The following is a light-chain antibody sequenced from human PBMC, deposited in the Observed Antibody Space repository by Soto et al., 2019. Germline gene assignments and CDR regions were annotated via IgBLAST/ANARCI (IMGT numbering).Light chain of an antibody. CDR3: QQYGSSSWT. Sequence: EIVLTQSPGTLSLSPGEIATLSCRASQSVSSSYLAWYQQKPGQAPRLLIYGASSRATGIPDRFSGSGSGTDFTLTTSRLEPEDFAVYYCQQYGSSSWTFGQGTKVDIK. CDR2: GAS. V-gene: IGKV3-20*01. CDR1: QSVSSSY. J-gene: IGKJ1*01.